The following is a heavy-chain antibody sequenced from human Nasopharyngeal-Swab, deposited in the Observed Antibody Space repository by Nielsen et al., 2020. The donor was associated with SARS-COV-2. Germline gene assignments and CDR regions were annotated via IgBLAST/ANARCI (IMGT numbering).Heavy chain of an antibody. CDR1: GGSISSSSYY. CDR2: IYYSGST. J-gene: IGHJ6*02. Sequence: SQTLSLTCTVSGGSISSSSYYWGWIRQPPGKGLEWIGSIYYSGSTYYNPSPKSRVTISVDTSKNQFSLKLSSVTAADTAVYYCASCRTSITIFGVVIRNGMDVWGQGTTVTVSS. CDR3: ASCRTSITIFGVVIRNGMDV. D-gene: IGHD3-3*01. V-gene: IGHV4-39*01.